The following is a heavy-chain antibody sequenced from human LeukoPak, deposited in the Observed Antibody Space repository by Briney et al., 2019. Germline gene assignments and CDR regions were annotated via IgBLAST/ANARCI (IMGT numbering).Heavy chain of an antibody. CDR3: ARSKVGATIDY. J-gene: IGHJ4*02. CDR2: ISACNGNT. CDR1: GYTFTSYG. Sequence: GASVKVSCKASGYTFTSYGITWVRQAPGQGLEWMGWISACNGNTNYAQNLQGRVSMTTDTSTSTAYMEVRSLRSDDTAVYYCARSKVGATIDYWGQGTLVTVSS. D-gene: IGHD1-26*01. V-gene: IGHV1-18*01.